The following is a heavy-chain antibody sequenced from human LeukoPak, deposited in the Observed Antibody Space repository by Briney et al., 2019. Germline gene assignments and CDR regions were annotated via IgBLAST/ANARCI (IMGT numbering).Heavy chain of an antibody. D-gene: IGHD3-3*02. CDR3: AKDLGSVLTLAFDI. J-gene: IGHJ3*02. Sequence: GGSLRLSSAASGFTFYDYAMHWVRHAPGKGPVWVSGISWNSGSIGYADSVKGRFTISRDNAKNSLYLQMNSLRAEDTALYYCAKDLGSVLTLAFDIWGQGTMVTVSS. CDR2: ISWNSGSI. CDR1: GFTFYDYA. V-gene: IGHV3-9*01.